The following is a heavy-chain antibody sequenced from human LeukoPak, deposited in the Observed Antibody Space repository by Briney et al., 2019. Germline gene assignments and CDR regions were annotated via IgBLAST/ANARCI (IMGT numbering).Heavy chain of an antibody. CDR3: ARPYTFYYMDV. D-gene: IGHD3-16*01. CDR1: GGSFSGYY. Sequence: SETLSLTCAVYGGSFSGYYWSWIRQPPGKGLEWIGEINHSGSTNYNPSLKSRVTISVDTSKNQFSLKLSSVTAAATAVYYCARPYTFYYMDVWGKETTVTISS. J-gene: IGHJ6*03. V-gene: IGHV4-34*01. CDR2: INHSGST.